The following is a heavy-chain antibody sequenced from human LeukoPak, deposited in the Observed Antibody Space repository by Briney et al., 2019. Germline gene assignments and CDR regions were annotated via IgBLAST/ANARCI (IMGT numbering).Heavy chain of an antibody. CDR1: GFTFDDYA. Sequence: GGSLRLSCAASGFTFDDYAMHWVRQAPGKGLEWVSGISWNSGSIGYADSVKGRFTISRDNAKNSLYLQMNSLRAEDTALYYCASSPRYSGSSIDYWGQGTLATVSS. CDR3: ASSPRYSGSSIDY. D-gene: IGHD1-26*01. V-gene: IGHV3-9*01. J-gene: IGHJ4*02. CDR2: ISWNSGSI.